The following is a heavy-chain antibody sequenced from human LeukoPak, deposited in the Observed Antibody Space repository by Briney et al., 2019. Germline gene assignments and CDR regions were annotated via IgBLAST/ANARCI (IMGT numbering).Heavy chain of an antibody. J-gene: IGHJ6*02. CDR3: ARGGIAARYGMDV. CDR1: GGTFSSYA. D-gene: IGHD6-6*01. Sequence: SVKVSCKASGGTFSSYAISWVRQAPGQGLEWMGRIIPIFGIANYAQKFQGRVTITADKSTSTAYMELSSLRPEDTAVYYCARGGIAARYGMDVWGQGTTVTVSS. CDR2: IIPIFGIA. V-gene: IGHV1-69*04.